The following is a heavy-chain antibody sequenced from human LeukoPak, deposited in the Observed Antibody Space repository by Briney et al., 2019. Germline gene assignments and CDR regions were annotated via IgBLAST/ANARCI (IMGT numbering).Heavy chain of an antibody. J-gene: IGHJ4*02. V-gene: IGHV5-51*01. D-gene: IGHD3-22*01. Sequence: GESLKISCKGSGYSFTSYWLGWVRQMPGKGPDWLGIIYPRDSDPRYRPSFHGQVTISADKSISTAYLQWSSLKASDSAMYYCASFYDSSGYRVDYWGQGTLVTVSS. CDR1: GYSFTSYW. CDR3: ASFYDSSGYRVDY. CDR2: IYPRDSDP.